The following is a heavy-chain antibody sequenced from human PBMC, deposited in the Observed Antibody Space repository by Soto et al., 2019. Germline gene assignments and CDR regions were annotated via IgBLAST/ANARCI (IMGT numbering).Heavy chain of an antibody. D-gene: IGHD6-25*01. CDR1: GFTFSGYW. Sequence: EVQLVESGGGLVQPGGSLRLSCAASGFTFSGYWMHWVRQAPGKGLVWVSRVHSDGSATTYADSVKGRFTISRDNTKNTVYLQMNSLGAEDTAVYFCARGGAGNLDSWGRGTLVTVSS. CDR3: ARGGAGNLDS. CDR2: VHSDGSAT. J-gene: IGHJ4*02. V-gene: IGHV3-74*03.